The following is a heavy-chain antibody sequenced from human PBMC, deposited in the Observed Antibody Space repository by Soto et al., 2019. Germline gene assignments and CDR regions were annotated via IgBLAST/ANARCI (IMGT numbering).Heavy chain of an antibody. Sequence: QVQLVQSGAEEKKPGASVKVSCKASGYTFTSYAMHWVRQAPGQRLEWMGWINAGNGNTKHSQKLQGRVTITRDTSASSAYMELSSLRSEDTAVYYCARDVAAADYWGQGTLVTVPS. CDR2: INAGNGNT. V-gene: IGHV1-3*05. J-gene: IGHJ4*02. D-gene: IGHD6-13*01. CDR3: ARDVAAADY. CDR1: GYTFTSYA.